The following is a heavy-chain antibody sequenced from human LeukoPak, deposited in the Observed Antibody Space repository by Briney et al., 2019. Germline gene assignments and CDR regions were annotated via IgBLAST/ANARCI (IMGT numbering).Heavy chain of an antibody. CDR3: ARDRSSGWYLFDY. V-gene: IGHV3-21*01. Sequence: GGSLRLSCAASGFTFSSYSMNWVRQAPGKGLEWVSSISSSSSYIYYADSVEGRFTISRDNAKNSLHLQMNSLRAEDTAVYYCARDRSSGWYLFDYWGQGTLVTVSS. CDR2: ISSSSSYI. CDR1: GFTFSSYS. D-gene: IGHD6-19*01. J-gene: IGHJ4*02.